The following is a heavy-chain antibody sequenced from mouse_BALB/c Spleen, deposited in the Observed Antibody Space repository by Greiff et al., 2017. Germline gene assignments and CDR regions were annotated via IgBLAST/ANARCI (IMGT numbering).Heavy chain of an antibody. CDR1: GFPFTDYY. Sequence: EVKLVDSGGGLVQPGGSLRLSCATSGFPFTDYYMSWVRQPPGKALEWLGFIRNKANGYTTEYSASVKGRFTISRDNSQSILYLQMNTLRAEVSATYYCASGWLPFAYWGQGTLVTVSA. D-gene: IGHD2-3*01. J-gene: IGHJ3*01. V-gene: IGHV7-3*02. CDR3: ASGWLPFAY. CDR2: IRNKANGYTT.